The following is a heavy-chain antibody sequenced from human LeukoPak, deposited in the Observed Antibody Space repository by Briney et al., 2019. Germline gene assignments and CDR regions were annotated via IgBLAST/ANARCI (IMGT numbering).Heavy chain of an antibody. V-gene: IGHV4-31*03. CDR2: IYYSGST. J-gene: IGHJ4*02. Sequence: SETLSLTCTVSGRSISSGVYYWSWIRQHPGKGLEWIGYIYYSGSTYYNPSLKSRVTISVDTSKNQFSLKLSSVTAADTAVYYCARGRYYYGSGSYLLGYFDYWGQGTLVTVSS. D-gene: IGHD3-10*01. CDR3: ARGRYYYGSGSYLLGYFDY. CDR1: GRSISSGVYY.